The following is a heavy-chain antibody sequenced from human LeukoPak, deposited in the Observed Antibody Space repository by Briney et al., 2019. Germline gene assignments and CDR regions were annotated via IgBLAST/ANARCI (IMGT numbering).Heavy chain of an antibody. V-gene: IGHV1-18*01. CDR3: ARDRMRGYSYGRPENYYYYYGMDV. Sequence: GASVKVSCKASGYTFTSYGISWVRQAPGHGLEWMGWISAYNGNTNYAQKLQGRVTMTTDTSTSTAYMELRSLRSDDTAVYYCARDRMRGYSYGRPENYYYYYGMDVWGQGTTVTVSS. D-gene: IGHD5-18*01. J-gene: IGHJ6*02. CDR2: ISAYNGNT. CDR1: GYTFTSYG.